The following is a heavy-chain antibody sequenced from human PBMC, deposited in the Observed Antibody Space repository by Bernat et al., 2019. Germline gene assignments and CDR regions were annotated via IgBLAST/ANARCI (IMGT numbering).Heavy chain of an antibody. CDR2: IYHSGST. CDR1: GGSISSSNW. Sequence: QVQLQESGPGLVKPSGTLSLTCAVSGGSISSSNWWSWVRQPPGKGLEWIGEIYHSGSTNYNPSLKSRVTISVDKSKNQFSLKLSSVTAADTAVYYCAGTHQSPYYYDSSGSRPFDYWGQGTLVTVSS. CDR3: AGTHQSPYYYDSSGSRPFDY. J-gene: IGHJ4*02. V-gene: IGHV4-4*02. D-gene: IGHD3-22*01.